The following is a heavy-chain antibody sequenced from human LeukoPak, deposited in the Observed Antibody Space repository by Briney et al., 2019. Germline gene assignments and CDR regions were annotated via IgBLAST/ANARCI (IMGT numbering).Heavy chain of an antibody. V-gene: IGHV3-21*01. J-gene: IGHJ4*02. CDR1: GFTFSIYN. CDR2: ITSSSSYI. Sequence: PGGSLRLSCAASGFTFSIYNMNWVRQAPGKGLEWVSSITSSSSYIYYADSVKGRFTISRDNAKNSLYLQMSSLRAEDTAMYYCAREPTVTTFGYWGQGTLVTVSS. CDR3: AREPTVTTFGY. D-gene: IGHD4-17*01.